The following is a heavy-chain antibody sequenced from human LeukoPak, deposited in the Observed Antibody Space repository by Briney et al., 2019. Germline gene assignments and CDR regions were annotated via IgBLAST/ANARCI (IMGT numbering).Heavy chain of an antibody. CDR2: IYWNDDK. CDR1: GFSLSTSGVG. Sequence: ESGPTLVKPTQPLTLTCTFSGFSLSTSGVGVGWIRQPPGKALEWLALIYWNDDKRYSPSLKSRLTITKDTSKNQVVLTMTNMDPVDTATYYCAHSGTVTTPHDAFDIWGQGTMVTVSS. V-gene: IGHV2-5*01. D-gene: IGHD4-17*01. CDR3: AHSGTVTTPHDAFDI. J-gene: IGHJ3*02.